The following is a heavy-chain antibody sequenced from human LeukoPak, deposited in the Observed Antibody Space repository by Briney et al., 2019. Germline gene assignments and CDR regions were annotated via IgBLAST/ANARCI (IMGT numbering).Heavy chain of an antibody. CDR3: ATRKLGNVY. CDR2: IYYTET. V-gene: IGHV4-59*02. D-gene: IGHD7-27*01. Sequence: SETLSLTCTVSGGSVSNYYWSWIRQSPGKGLEWIGYIYYTETSYNPSLKSRVTISADTSKNQFSLKLYSVTAADTAVYYCATRKLGNVYWGQGTLVTVSS. J-gene: IGHJ4*02. CDR1: GGSVSNYY.